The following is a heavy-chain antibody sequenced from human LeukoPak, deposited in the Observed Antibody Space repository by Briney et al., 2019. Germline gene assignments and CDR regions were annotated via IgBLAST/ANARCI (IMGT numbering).Heavy chain of an antibody. CDR3: AKESHQFDY. Sequence: GASLRLSCAASGFTFSNYAMSWVRQAPARGLERVSTISGGGDSIYYADSVKGRCPISRDNSKNTLYLQMKSLIVEATGVYYCAKESHQFDYWGQGTLVTVSS. CDR2: ISGGGDSI. J-gene: IGHJ4*02. CDR1: GFTFSNYA. V-gene: IGHV3-23*01.